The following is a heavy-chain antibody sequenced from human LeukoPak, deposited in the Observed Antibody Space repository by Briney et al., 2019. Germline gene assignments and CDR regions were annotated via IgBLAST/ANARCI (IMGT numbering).Heavy chain of an antibody. D-gene: IGHD6-13*01. Sequence: GGSLRLSCAASGFTFSSYAMSWVRQAPGKGLEWVSAISGSGGSTYYADSVKGRFTISRDNAKNSLYLQMNGLRDEDTAVYYCARDPSVAATGWGRWFDHWGQGTLVTVSS. CDR2: ISGSGGST. V-gene: IGHV3-23*01. J-gene: IGHJ5*02. CDR3: ARDPSVAATGWGRWFDH. CDR1: GFTFSSYA.